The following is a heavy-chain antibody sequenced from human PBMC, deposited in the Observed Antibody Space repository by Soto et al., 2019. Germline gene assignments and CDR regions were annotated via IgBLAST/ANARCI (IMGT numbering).Heavy chain of an antibody. D-gene: IGHD3-3*01. CDR2: ISAYNGNT. Sequence: EASVKVSCKASGYTFTSYGISWVRQAPGQGLEWMGWISAYNGNTNYAQKLQGRVTMTTDTSTSTAYMELRSLRSDDTAVYYCARPGGTYDFWSGGDYGMDVWGQGTTVTVSS. J-gene: IGHJ6*02. V-gene: IGHV1-18*01. CDR1: GYTFTSYG. CDR3: ARPGGTYDFWSGGDYGMDV.